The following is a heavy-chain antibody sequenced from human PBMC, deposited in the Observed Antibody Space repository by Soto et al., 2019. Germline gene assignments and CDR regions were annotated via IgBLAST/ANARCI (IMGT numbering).Heavy chain of an antibody. Sequence: GGSLRLSCAASGFTFSSYWMSWVRQAPGKGLEWVANIKQDGSEKYYVDSVKGRFTISRDNAKNSLYLQMNSLGAEDTAVYYCARVVSYDFWSGPNWFDPWGQGTLVTVSS. CDR2: IKQDGSEK. V-gene: IGHV3-7*01. J-gene: IGHJ5*02. D-gene: IGHD3-3*01. CDR3: ARVVSYDFWSGPNWFDP. CDR1: GFTFSSYW.